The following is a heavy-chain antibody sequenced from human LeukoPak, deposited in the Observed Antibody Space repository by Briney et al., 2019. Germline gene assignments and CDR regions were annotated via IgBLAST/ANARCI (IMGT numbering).Heavy chain of an antibody. V-gene: IGHV3-23*01. Sequence: GGSLRLSXAASGFTFSSYAMSWVRQAPGKGLEWVSAISGSGGSTYYADSVKGRFTISRDNSKNTLYLQMNSLRAEDTAVYYCAKDYYYYYYMDVWGKGTTVTVSS. CDR2: ISGSGGST. J-gene: IGHJ6*03. CDR1: GFTFSSYA. CDR3: AKDYYYYYYMDV.